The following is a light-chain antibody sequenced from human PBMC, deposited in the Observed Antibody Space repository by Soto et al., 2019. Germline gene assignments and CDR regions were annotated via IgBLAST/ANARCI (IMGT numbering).Light chain of an antibody. J-gene: IGKJ1*01. CDR2: DAS. CDR3: QQFHNWPRT. CDR1: QSISSY. V-gene: IGKV1D-13*01. Sequence: IQMTQSPSSLSASVGDRVTITCRASQSISSYLNWYQQKPGKAPKLLIYDASSLESGVPSRFSGSGSGTEFTLTITSLQSEDFAVYYCQQFHNWPRTFGQGTKVDI.